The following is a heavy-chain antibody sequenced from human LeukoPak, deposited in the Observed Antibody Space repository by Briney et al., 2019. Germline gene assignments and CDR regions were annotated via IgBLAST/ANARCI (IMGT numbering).Heavy chain of an antibody. CDR3: ARDSSGWYHGMDV. Sequence: GGSLRLSCAVSGFPFSSYEMNWVRQAPGKGLEWVSLISSSGSTIYYADSVKGRFTISRDNAKNSLYLQMNSLRADDTAVYYCARDSSGWYHGMDVWGQGTTVTVSS. CDR2: ISSSGSTI. CDR1: GFPFSSYE. J-gene: IGHJ6*02. V-gene: IGHV3-48*03. D-gene: IGHD6-19*01.